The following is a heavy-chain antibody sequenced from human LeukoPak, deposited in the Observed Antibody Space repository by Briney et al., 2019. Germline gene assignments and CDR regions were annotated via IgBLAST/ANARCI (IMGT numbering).Heavy chain of an antibody. J-gene: IGHJ6*03. D-gene: IGHD2-2*01. CDR2: IYYSGST. Sequence: PSETLSLTCTVSGGSISSYYWSWIRQPPGKGLEWIGYIYYSGSTNYNPSLKSRVTISVDTSKNQFSLKLSSVTAADTAVYYCARHAMGYCSSTSCYPLTPHYYYYMDVWGKGTTVTVSS. CDR3: ARHAMGYCSSTSCYPLTPHYYYYMDV. CDR1: GGSISSYY. V-gene: IGHV4-59*08.